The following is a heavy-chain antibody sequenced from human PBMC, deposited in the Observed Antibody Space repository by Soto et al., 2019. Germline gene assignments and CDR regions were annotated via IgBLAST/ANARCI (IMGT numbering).Heavy chain of an antibody. CDR1: GGSISSYY. J-gene: IGHJ4*02. V-gene: IGHV4-4*07. Sequence: QVRLQESGPGLVKPSETLSLTCTVSGGSISSYYWNWIRQPAGKGLEWIGRIYSSGTTNYNPSLKSRVTMSVDTSNNQFSLKLSSVTAADTAVYYCARETNCSGGSCYLADYWGQGTLVTVSS. CDR2: IYSSGTT. D-gene: IGHD2-15*01. CDR3: ARETNCSGGSCYLADY.